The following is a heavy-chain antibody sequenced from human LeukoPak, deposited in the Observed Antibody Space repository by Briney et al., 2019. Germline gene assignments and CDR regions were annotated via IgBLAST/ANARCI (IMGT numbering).Heavy chain of an antibody. J-gene: IGHJ4*02. D-gene: IGHD4/OR15-4a*01. Sequence: SETLSLTCTVSGGSISSSSYYWGWIRQPPGKGLEWIGSIYYSGSTYYNPSLKSRVTISVDTSKNQFSLKLSSVTAADTAVYYCAREAEYGGYVDYWGQGTLVTVSS. CDR2: IYYSGST. CDR1: GGSISSSSYY. CDR3: AREAEYGGYVDY. V-gene: IGHV4-39*02.